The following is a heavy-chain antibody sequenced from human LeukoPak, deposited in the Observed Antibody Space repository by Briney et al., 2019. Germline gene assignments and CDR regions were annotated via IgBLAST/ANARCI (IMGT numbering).Heavy chain of an antibody. Sequence: QAGGPLRLSCAAPGFTFSSYAMSWVRQAPGKGLEWVSAFSGSGGSTYYADSVKGRFTISRDNSKNTLYLQMNSLRAEDTAVYYCAKDRGGSSWYRPQMFDYWGQGTLVTVSS. CDR3: AKDRGGSSWYRPQMFDY. CDR1: GFTFSSYA. J-gene: IGHJ4*02. D-gene: IGHD6-13*01. CDR2: FSGSGGST. V-gene: IGHV3-23*01.